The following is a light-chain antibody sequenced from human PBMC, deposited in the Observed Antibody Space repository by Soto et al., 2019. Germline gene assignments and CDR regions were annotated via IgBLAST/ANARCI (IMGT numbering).Light chain of an antibody. CDR3: SSYAGTYIRYV. CDR2: DVN. CDR1: SSDVGTYIF. J-gene: IGLJ1*01. V-gene: IGLV2-11*01. Sequence: QSVLTQPRSVSGSPGQSVTISCTGTSSDVGTYIFVSCYQQPPGKAPKLLIYDVNKRPSGVPDRFSGSKSGNTASLTISGLQAEDEADYYCSSYAGTYIRYVFGTGTKVTVL.